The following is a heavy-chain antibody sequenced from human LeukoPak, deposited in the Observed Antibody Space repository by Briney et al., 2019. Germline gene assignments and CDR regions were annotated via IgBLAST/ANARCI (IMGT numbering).Heavy chain of an antibody. J-gene: IGHJ4*02. CDR3: AFDYTNYRSFDY. V-gene: IGHV1-69*13. CDR1: GGFFNSYA. CDR2: IVPGIGTT. D-gene: IGHD4-11*01. Sequence: GASVKVSCKVSGGFFNSYAISWVRQAPGQGFEWMGGIVPGIGTTTYAETFQDRVAITADESTTTAYLDLTSLTSEDTAVYFCAFDYTNYRSFDYWGQGTLVTVSS.